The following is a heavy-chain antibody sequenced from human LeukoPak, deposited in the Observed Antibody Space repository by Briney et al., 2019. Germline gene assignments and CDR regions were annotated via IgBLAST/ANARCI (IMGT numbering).Heavy chain of an antibody. CDR2: IIPIFGTA. CDR3: ARVKEPLRYYYMDV. CDR1: GGTFSSYA. Sequence: SVKVSCKASGGTFSSYAISWVRQAPGQGLEWMGGIIPIFGTANYAQKFQGRVTITADESTSTAYMELSSLRSEDRAVYYCARVKEPLRYYYMDVWGKGTTVTISS. V-gene: IGHV1-69*13. J-gene: IGHJ6*03. D-gene: IGHD5-12*01.